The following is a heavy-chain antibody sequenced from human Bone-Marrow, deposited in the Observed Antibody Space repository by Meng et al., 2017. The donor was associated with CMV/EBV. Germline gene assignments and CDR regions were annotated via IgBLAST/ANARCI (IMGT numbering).Heavy chain of an antibody. CDR2: IKQDGSEK. V-gene: IGHV3-7*01. J-gene: IGHJ4*02. CDR1: GFTFSSIW. Sequence: GGSLRPSCAASGFTFSSIWMSWVRQAPGKGLEWVANIKQDGSEKYYVDSVKGRFTISRDNAKNSLYLQMNSLRAEDTAVYYCARRTGGSYHFDYWGQGTLVTVSS. D-gene: IGHD1-26*01. CDR3: ARRTGGSYHFDY.